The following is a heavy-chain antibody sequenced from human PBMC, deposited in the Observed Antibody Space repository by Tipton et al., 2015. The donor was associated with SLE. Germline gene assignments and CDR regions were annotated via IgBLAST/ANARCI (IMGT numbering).Heavy chain of an antibody. CDR1: AGSFTSSRYY. J-gene: IGHJ6*03. Sequence: TLSLSCTVSAGSFTSSRYYWAWIRQPPGKGLAWIGTIYHSGGTYYNPPLKSRVTISVDTSKNQFSLKLRSVPAAETAVYYCARLKGRLELPGYHYYMDVWGKGTTVTVSS. CDR3: ARLKGRLELPGYHYYMDV. V-gene: IGHV4-39*01. D-gene: IGHD1-7*01. CDR2: IYHSGGT.